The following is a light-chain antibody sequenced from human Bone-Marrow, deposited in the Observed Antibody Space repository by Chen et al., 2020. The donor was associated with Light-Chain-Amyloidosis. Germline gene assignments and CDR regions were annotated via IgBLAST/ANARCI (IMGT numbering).Light chain of an antibody. Sequence: SYELTQTPSVSVSPGHTARITCSGDDLPTKYAYWYQQKPGQAPVLVIHRDTERPSGISERFSGSSSGTTATLTISGVQAEDEADYHCQSAESSGTYEVIFGGGTKLTVL. CDR2: RDT. CDR3: QSAESSGTYEVI. CDR1: DLPTKY. V-gene: IGLV3-25*03. J-gene: IGLJ2*01.